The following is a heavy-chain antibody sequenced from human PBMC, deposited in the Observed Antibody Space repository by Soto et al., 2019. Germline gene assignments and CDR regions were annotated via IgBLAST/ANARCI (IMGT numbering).Heavy chain of an antibody. CDR3: ARDRVDCSGGNCWRSVEDT. CDR1: GYTFTIYY. J-gene: IGHJ5*02. V-gene: IGHV1-46*01. D-gene: IGHD2-15*01. Sequence: QVQLVQSGAEVKKPGASVKVSCKASGYTFTIYYMHWVRQAPGQGLEWMGTIDPSGGGTSYAQKFQGRLPMTRDPSTSTVYMELSSLRSEDTAVYYCARDRVDCSGGNCWRSVEDTWGQGTLVTVSS. CDR2: IDPSGGGT.